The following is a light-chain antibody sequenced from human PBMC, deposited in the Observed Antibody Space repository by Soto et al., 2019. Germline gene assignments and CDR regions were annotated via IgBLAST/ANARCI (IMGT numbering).Light chain of an antibody. CDR1: QSVKNN. CDR2: GAS. J-gene: IGKJ2*01. Sequence: EIILTQSPASLSVSPGERATLSCRASQSVKNNLAWYQQKRGQAPRLLIYGASTRATGIPGRFRGSGSGTDFTLTFTSLQSEDFAVYFCQQYNNWPPDTFGQGTKLEIK. V-gene: IGKV3-15*01. CDR3: QQYNNWPPDT.